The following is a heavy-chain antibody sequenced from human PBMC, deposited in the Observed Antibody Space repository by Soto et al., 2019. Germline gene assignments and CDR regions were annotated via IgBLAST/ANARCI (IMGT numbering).Heavy chain of an antibody. CDR3: ARDAGIAAAGLDY. CDR1: GGSISSGGYS. CDR2: IYHSGST. Sequence: PSETLSLTCAVSGGSISSGGYSWSWIRQPPGKGLEWIGYIYHSGSTYYNPSLKSRVTISVDRSKNQFSLKLSSVTAADTAVYYCARDAGIAAAGLDYWGQGTLVTVSS. J-gene: IGHJ4*02. D-gene: IGHD6-13*01. V-gene: IGHV4-30-2*01.